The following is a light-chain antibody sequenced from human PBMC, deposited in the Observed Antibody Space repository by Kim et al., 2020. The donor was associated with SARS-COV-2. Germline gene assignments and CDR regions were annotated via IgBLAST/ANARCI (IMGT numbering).Light chain of an antibody. CDR1: QSVTSSY. J-gene: IGKJ4*01. Sequence: EIVLTQSPGTLSLSPGERATLSCRASQSVTSSYLAWYQQEPGQAPRLLSYGASSRATGITDRFSGSGSGTDFNLTISRLEPEDFAVYYCQQYGSSPPTLGGGTKVDIK. CDR3: QQYGSSPPT. CDR2: GAS. V-gene: IGKV3-20*01.